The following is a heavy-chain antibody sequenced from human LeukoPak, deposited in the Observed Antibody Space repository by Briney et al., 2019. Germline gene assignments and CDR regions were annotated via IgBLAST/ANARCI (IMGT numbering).Heavy chain of an antibody. J-gene: IGHJ4*02. V-gene: IGHV4-34*01. D-gene: IGHD2-2*01. Sequence: SETLSLTCAAYGGSFSGYYWSWIRQPPGKGLEWIGEINHSGSTNYNPSLKSRVTISVDTSKNQFSLKLSSVTAADTAVYYCARGRGYCSSTSCYFDYWGQGTLVTVSS. CDR3: ARGRGYCSSTSCYFDY. CDR1: GGSFSGYY. CDR2: INHSGST.